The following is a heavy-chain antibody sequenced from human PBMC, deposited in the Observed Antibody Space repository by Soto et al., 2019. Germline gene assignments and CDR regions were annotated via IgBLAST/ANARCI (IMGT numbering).Heavy chain of an antibody. CDR1: GGTFSSYA. V-gene: IGHV1-69*01. Sequence: QVQLVQSGAEVKKPGSSVKVSCKASGGTFSSYAISWVRQAPGQGLEWMGGIIPIFGRANYAQKFQGRVTITADESTSTAYMELSGLRSDDTAVDYCARDKSAVAGSDWGQGTLVTVSS. J-gene: IGHJ4*02. CDR2: IIPIFGRA. CDR3: ARDKSAVAGSD. D-gene: IGHD6-19*01.